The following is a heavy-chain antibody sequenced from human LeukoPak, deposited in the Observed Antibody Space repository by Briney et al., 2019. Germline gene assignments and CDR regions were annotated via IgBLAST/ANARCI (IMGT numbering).Heavy chain of an antibody. CDR3: ARGDCSGGSCYHGY. V-gene: IGHV4-59*01. D-gene: IGHD2-15*01. CDR2: IYYSGST. J-gene: IGHJ4*02. Sequence: SETLSLTCTVSGGSISSCYWSWIRQPPGKGLEWIGYIYYSGSTNYNPSLKSRVTISVDTSKNQFSLKLSSVTAADTAVYYCARGDCSGGSCYHGYWGQGTLVTVSS. CDR1: GGSISSCY.